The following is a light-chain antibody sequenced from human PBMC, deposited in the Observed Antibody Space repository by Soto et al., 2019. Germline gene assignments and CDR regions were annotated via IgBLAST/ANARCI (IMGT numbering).Light chain of an antibody. CDR1: QGLSSW. Sequence: DIQLTQSPSSISASVGDRVTITCRASQGLSSWLAWYQQRPGKAPKLLIYAASNLQSGVPSRFSGSGSGTGFTLTIGSLQPEDFATYYCQQAYSFPVTFGQGTLLEIK. J-gene: IGKJ5*01. CDR2: AAS. CDR3: QQAYSFPVT. V-gene: IGKV1D-12*01.